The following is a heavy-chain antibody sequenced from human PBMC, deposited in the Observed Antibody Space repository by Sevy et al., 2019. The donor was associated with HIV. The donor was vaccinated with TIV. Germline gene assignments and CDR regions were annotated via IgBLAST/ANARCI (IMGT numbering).Heavy chain of an antibody. D-gene: IGHD2-2*01. J-gene: IGHJ3*02. V-gene: IGHV4-34*01. CDR1: GGFLSGYY. CDR2: INHSGST. Sequence: SETLSLTCAVYGGFLSGYYWSWIRQPPGKGLEWIGEINHSGSTNYNPSLKSRVTISGDTSKNQFSLELSSVTAADTAVYYCARHCSGTSCSHAFDIWGQGAMVTVSS. CDR3: ARHCSGTSCSHAFDI.